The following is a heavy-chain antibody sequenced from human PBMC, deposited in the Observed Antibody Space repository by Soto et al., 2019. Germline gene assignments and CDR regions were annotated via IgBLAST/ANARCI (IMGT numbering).Heavy chain of an antibody. CDR1: GGSISSSSYY. Sequence: TLSLTCTVSGGSISSSSYYWGWIRQPPGKGLEWIGSIYYSGSTYYNPSLKSRVTISVDTSKNQFSLKLSSVTAADTAVYYCARSGGYDSGWFDPWGQGTLVTVSS. V-gene: IGHV4-39*01. J-gene: IGHJ5*02. D-gene: IGHD5-12*01. CDR3: ARSGGYDSGWFDP. CDR2: IYYSGST.